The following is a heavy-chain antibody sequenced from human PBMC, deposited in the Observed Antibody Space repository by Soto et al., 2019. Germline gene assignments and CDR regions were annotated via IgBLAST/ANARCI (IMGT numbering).Heavy chain of an antibody. J-gene: IGHJ4*02. CDR3: ARIMAEYTAMVTGPFVY. CDR1: GFSLSTSGMC. Sequence: SGPTLVNPTQTLTLTCTFSGFSLSTSGMCVSWIRQPPGKALEWLARIDWDDDKYYSTSLKTRLTISKDTSKNQVVLTMTNMDPVDTSTYFCARIMAEYTAMVTGPFVYWGQGTLVTVSA. CDR2: IDWDDDK. V-gene: IGHV2-70*11. D-gene: IGHD5-18*01.